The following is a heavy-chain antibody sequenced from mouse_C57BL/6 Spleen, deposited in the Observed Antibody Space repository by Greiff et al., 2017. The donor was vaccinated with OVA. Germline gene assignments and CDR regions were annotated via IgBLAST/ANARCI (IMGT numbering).Heavy chain of an antibody. V-gene: IGHV1-12*01. Sequence: ESGAELVRPGASVKMSCKASGYTFTSYNMHWVKQTPRQGLEWIGAIYPGNGDPSSNQKFKGKATLTVDKSSSTAYMQLSSLTSEDSAVYFCARGWDGDYAMDYWGQGTSVTVSS. CDR1: GYTFTSYN. J-gene: IGHJ4*01. CDR2: IYPGNGDP. CDR3: ARGWDGDYAMDY. D-gene: IGHD4-1*01.